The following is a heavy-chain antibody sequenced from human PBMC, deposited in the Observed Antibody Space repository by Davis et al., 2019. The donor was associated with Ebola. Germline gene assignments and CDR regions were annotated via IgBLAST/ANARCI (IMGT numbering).Heavy chain of an antibody. V-gene: IGHV3-48*03. CDR2: ISPSASRM. D-gene: IGHD5-18*01. CDR1: GLTFSDYE. Sequence: GGSLRLSCTASGLTFSDYEMNWVRQTPEKGLEWVSYISPSASRMFYAESVKGRFTISRDDAKNSLFLQMNSLRVEDTAVYYCVPGTWIRGQGRLVTVSS. J-gene: IGHJ4*02. CDR3: VPGTWI.